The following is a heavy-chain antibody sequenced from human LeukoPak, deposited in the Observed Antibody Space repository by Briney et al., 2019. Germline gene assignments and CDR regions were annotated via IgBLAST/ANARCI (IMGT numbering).Heavy chain of an antibody. CDR2: ISYDGSNK. CDR3: ARSLSGSSGWPFDY. V-gene: IGHV3-30*04. D-gene: IGHD6-19*01. Sequence: GGSLRLSCAASGFTFSSYAMHWVRQAPGKGLEWVAVISYDGSNKYYADSVKGRFTISRDNSKNTLYLQMNSLRAEDTAVYYCARSLSGSSGWPFDYWGQGTLVTVSS. J-gene: IGHJ4*02. CDR1: GFTFSSYA.